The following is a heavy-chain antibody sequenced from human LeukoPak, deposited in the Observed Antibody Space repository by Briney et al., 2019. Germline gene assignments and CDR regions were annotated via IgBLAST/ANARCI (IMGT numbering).Heavy chain of an antibody. V-gene: IGHV1-18*01. D-gene: IGHD2-2*01. CDR1: GYMFRTYG. J-gene: IGHJ4*02. CDR3: ARVGAYCTTTSCLDY. Sequence: ASVKVSCKASGYMFRTYGITWVRQAPGQGLEWMGCIITHNGDTNYAQNLQGRVTMTTDTSTSTAYMELRSLRSDDTAVYYCARVGAYCTTTSCLDYWSQGTLVTVSS. CDR2: IITHNGDT.